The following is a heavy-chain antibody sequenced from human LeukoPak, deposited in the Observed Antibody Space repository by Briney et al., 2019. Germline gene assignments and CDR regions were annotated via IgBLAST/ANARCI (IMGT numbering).Heavy chain of an antibody. D-gene: IGHD6-6*01. CDR1: GGSFSGYY. V-gene: IGHV4-34*01. CDR2: INHSGST. J-gene: IGHJ4*02. Sequence: PSETLSLTCAVYGGSFSGYYWIWIRQPPGKGLEWIGEINHSGSTNYNPSLKSRVTISVDTSKNQFSLKLSSVTAADTAVYYCAQEGYSSSSGVYWGQGTLVTVSS. CDR3: AQEGYSSSSGVY.